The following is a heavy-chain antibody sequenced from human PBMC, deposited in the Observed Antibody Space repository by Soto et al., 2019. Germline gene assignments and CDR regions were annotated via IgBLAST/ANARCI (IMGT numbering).Heavy chain of an antibody. D-gene: IGHD3-10*01. CDR2: LSASGSST. Sequence: GGSLRLSCAASGFSFSSYAMSWVRQAPGKGLEWVSALSASGSSTYYADSVKGRFTISRDNSKNTLFLQMSALRAEDTAVYYCVTDLRPRSYTDYSGPATL. J-gene: IGHJ4*02. V-gene: IGHV3-23*01. CDR3: VTDLRPRSYTDY. CDR1: GFSFSSYA.